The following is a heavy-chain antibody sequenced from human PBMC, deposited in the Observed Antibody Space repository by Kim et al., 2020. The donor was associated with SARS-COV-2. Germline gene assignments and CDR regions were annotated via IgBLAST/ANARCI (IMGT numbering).Heavy chain of an antibody. Sequence: KYDAESVKGRFTISRDNSKDTLYLEMSSLRPEDTAVYYCARIAVAASGDFWGQGAPVTVSS. CDR3: ARIAVAASGDF. V-gene: IGHV3-30*03. J-gene: IGHJ6*01. D-gene: IGHD6-19*01. CDR2: K.